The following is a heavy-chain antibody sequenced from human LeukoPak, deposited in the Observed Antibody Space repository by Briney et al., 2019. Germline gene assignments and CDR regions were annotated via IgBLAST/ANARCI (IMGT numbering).Heavy chain of an antibody. V-gene: IGHV3-23*01. J-gene: IGHJ4*02. D-gene: IGHD3-10*01. CDR1: GFSFNTYS. CDR2: ISGSGGST. Sequence: PGGSLRLSCAASGFSFNTYSMNWVRQAPGKGLEWVSAISGSGGSTYYADSVKGRFTISRDNSKNTLYLQMNSLRAEDTAVYYCAKDPLWFGELSNFDYWGQGTLVTVSS. CDR3: AKDPLWFGELSNFDY.